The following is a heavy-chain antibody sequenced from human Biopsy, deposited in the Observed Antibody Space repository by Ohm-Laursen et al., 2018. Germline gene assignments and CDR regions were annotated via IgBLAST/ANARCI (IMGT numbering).Heavy chain of an antibody. CDR1: GFSFSDYY. J-gene: IGHJ4*02. CDR2: ISSSGRTM. Sequence: SLRLSCSASGFSFSDYYMIWIRHAPGKGLEWVSYISSSGRTMYYADSVKGRFTISRDNAKNSLYLQMNSLRAEDTAVYYCAGAYPPPGRRLVVVAGDFDCWGQGTRVTVSS. V-gene: IGHV3-11*04. D-gene: IGHD2-15*01. CDR3: AGAYPPPGRRLVVVAGDFDC.